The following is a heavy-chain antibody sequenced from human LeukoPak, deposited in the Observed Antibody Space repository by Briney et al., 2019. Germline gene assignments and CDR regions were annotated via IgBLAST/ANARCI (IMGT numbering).Heavy chain of an antibody. V-gene: IGHV3-23*01. Sequence: QPGGSLRLSCAASGFTFSNYAMSWVRPAPGKGLELVSANSGSGGSTHYAVSVKGRFTISRDNAKNSLYLQMNSLRAEDTAVYYCARRNVYFDYWGQGTLVTVSS. D-gene: IGHD1-1*01. CDR1: GFTFSNYA. CDR2: NSGSGGST. J-gene: IGHJ4*02. CDR3: ARRNVYFDY.